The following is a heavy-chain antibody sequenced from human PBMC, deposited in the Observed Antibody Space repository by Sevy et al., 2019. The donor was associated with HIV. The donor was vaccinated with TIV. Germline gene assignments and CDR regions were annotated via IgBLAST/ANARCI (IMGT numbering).Heavy chain of an antibody. D-gene: IGHD4-17*01. CDR2: ISNSGTTI. CDR1: GFTFSSYE. CDR3: ARDLPPSATTVAHFDY. J-gene: IGHJ4*02. V-gene: IGHV3-48*03. Sequence: GGSLRLSCAASGFTFSSYEMNWVRQAPGKRLEWVSYISNSGTTISYSDSVRGRFSISRDNARNSLYLQMNRLRAEDTAVYYCARDLPPSATTVAHFDYWGQGTLVTVSS.